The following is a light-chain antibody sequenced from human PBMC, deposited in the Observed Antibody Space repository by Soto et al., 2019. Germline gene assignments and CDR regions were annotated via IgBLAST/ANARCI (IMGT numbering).Light chain of an antibody. J-gene: IGKJ3*01. V-gene: IGKV1-9*01. CDR1: QGISSY. CDR2: EAS. Sequence: DIQLTQSPSFLSASVGDRVTITCRASQGISSYLAWYQQRPGKAPKLLIYEASTLQSGVPSRFSGGGSGTEFTLTINLQPEEFATYYCQQFRSYPPTFGPGTKVDI. CDR3: QQFRSYPPT.